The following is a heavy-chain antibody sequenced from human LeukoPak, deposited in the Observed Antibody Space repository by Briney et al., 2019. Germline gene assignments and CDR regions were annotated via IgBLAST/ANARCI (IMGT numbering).Heavy chain of an antibody. CDR3: ARDLVEMTTYIPGY. V-gene: IGHV3-21*01. D-gene: IGHD5-24*01. CDR2: ISSSSSYI. Sequence: GGSLTLSCAASGCTFSSYSMNWVRQPPGEGLGWVSSISSSSSYIYYVDSVKGGFTISRDTAKNSLYLQMSSLRAEDTAVYYCARDLVEMTTYIPGYWGAGTLVSVSS. J-gene: IGHJ4*02. CDR1: GCTFSSYS.